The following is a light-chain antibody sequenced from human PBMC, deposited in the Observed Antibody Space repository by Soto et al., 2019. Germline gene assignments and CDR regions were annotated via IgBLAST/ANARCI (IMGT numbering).Light chain of an antibody. CDR3: SSYTSSSTLVV. J-gene: IGLJ2*01. CDR2: DVS. Sequence: QSALTQPASVSGSAGQSITISCTGTSSDVGGYNYVSWYQQHPGKAPKLMIYDVSNRPSGVSNRFSGSKSGNTASLTISGLQAEDEADYYCSSYTSSSTLVVLGGGTKLTVL. V-gene: IGLV2-14*01. CDR1: SSDVGGYNY.